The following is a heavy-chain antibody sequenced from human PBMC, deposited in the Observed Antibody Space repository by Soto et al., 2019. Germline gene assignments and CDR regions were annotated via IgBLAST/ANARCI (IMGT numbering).Heavy chain of an antibody. V-gene: IGHV3-30*18. Sequence: QVQLVESGGGVVQPGGSLRLSCAASGFTFSSSGMHWVRQAPGKGLEWVAVISYDGSKKYYADSVKGRFTISRDNSKDTVYMQLNSLRAEETAVYYCAKEGCSSTSCVAFLDVWGRGTTVTVSS. D-gene: IGHD2-2*01. J-gene: IGHJ6*02. CDR1: GFTFSSSG. CDR3: AKEGCSSTSCVAFLDV. CDR2: ISYDGSKK.